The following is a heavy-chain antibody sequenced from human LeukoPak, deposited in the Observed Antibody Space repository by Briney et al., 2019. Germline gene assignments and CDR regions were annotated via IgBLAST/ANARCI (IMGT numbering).Heavy chain of an antibody. Sequence: PGGSLRLSCAASGFTFSSYAMHWVRQAPGKGLEWVAVISYDGSNKYYADSVKGRFTISRDNSKNTLYLQMNSLRAEDTAVYYCARALRVGIAAAGPDYWGQGTLVTVSS. CDR2: ISYDGSNK. J-gene: IGHJ4*02. V-gene: IGHV3-30-3*01. CDR1: GFTFSSYA. CDR3: ARALRVGIAAAGPDY. D-gene: IGHD6-13*01.